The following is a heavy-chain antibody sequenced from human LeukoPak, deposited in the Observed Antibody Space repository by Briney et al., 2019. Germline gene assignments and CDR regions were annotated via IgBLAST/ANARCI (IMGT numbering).Heavy chain of an antibody. CDR3: ARLPSH. V-gene: IGHV4-59*08. Sequence: SETPSLTCTVSGGSISNYDWSWIRQPPGKEPEWIGNISDRGGATYNPSLKSRVTMSVDTSKTHFSLKLNSVTAADTAVYYCARLPSHWGQGTLVTVSS. J-gene: IGHJ4*02. CDR2: ISDRGGA. CDR1: GGSISNYD.